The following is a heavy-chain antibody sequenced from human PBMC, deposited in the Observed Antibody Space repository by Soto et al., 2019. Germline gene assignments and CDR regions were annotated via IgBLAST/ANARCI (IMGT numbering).Heavy chain of an antibody. Sequence: EVQLVESGGGLVQPGGSLRLSCVASGFTVTEIYMNWVRQAPGKGLEWVSVIYNEFTDYADSVRGRFSISTDSSKNARYLQMNSMRAEDSAVYYCVREPRYCSGGSCSIMGDAFDSWGQGTMVTVSS. CDR3: VREPRYCSGGSCSIMGDAFDS. CDR2: IYNEFT. D-gene: IGHD2-15*01. CDR1: GFTVTEIY. V-gene: IGHV3-66*01. J-gene: IGHJ3*02.